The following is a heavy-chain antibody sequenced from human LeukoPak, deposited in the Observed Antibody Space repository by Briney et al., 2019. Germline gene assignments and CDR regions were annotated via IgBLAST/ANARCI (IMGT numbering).Heavy chain of an antibody. CDR2: INPNSGDT. V-gene: IGHV1-2*02. CDR3: STVGSGTAYLNYTY. Sequence: ASVKVSCKASGYTFTGYYMHWVRQAPGQGLEWMGWINPNSGDTNYAQRFQGRVTLTRDTSISTAYLELSRLRTDDTAVYYCSTVGSGTAYLNYTYWGQGTLVTVSS. D-gene: IGHD3-10*01. J-gene: IGHJ4*02. CDR1: GYTFTGYY.